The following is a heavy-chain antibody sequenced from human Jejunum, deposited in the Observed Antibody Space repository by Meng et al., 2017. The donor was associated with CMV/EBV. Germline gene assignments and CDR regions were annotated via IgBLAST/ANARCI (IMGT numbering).Heavy chain of an antibody. CDR3: AKSLVDTAMDLDE. Sequence: SCAASGFAFGSFALPWVRQAPVKGLGWLSTIDSSDRTYYADSVKGRFTISRDNSMNTLHLQMNSLRAEDTAVYYCAKSLVDTAMDLDEWSQETLVTV. V-gene: IGHV3-23*01. CDR2: IDSSDRT. CDR1: GFAFGSFA. J-gene: IGHJ4*02. D-gene: IGHD5-18*01.